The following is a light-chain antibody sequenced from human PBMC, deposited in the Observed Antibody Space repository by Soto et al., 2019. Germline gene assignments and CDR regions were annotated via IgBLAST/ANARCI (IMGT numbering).Light chain of an antibody. J-gene: IGLJ2*01. Sequence: SYELTQPPSVSVAPGKTTRITCGGDNIAGKAVHWYQLKAGQAPVLIMYNDGDRHSGVPERFSGSKSGNTATLTVSWVEAGDEADYYCQVWGTPADPYVLFGGGTKLTVL. CDR3: QVWGTPADPYVL. V-gene: IGLV3-21*04. CDR1: NIAGKA. CDR2: NDG.